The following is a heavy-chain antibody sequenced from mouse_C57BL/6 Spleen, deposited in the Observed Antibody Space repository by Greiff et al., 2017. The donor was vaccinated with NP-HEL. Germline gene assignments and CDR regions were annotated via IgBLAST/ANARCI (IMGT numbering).Heavy chain of an antibody. D-gene: IGHD2-5*01. Sequence: VQLKQPGTELVKPGASVKLSCKASGYTFTSYWMHWVKQRPGQGLEWIGNINPSNGGTNYNEKFKSKATLTVDKSSSTAYMQLSSLTSEDTAVYYCARGVGYSNYVYFDYWGQGTTLTVSS. CDR3: ARGVGYSNYVYFDY. CDR2: INPSNGGT. CDR1: GYTFTSYW. J-gene: IGHJ2*01. V-gene: IGHV1-53*01.